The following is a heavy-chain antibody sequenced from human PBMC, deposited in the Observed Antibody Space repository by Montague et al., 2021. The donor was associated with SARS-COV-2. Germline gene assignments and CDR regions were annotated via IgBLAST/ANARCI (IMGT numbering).Heavy chain of an antibody. CDR1: SGSIISSGYY. D-gene: IGHD3-10*01. V-gene: IGHV4-39*02. CDR2: IYYSGTT. Sequence: SETLSLTCSVSSGSIISSGYYWGWIRQPPGKELEWIGNIYYSGTTYYXPSLQSRGTISVDTSKNHLSLRLSSVTAADTAVYFCARGMIRGVTTPFDYWGQGSRSPSPQ. J-gene: IGHJ4*02. CDR3: ARGMIRGVTTPFDY.